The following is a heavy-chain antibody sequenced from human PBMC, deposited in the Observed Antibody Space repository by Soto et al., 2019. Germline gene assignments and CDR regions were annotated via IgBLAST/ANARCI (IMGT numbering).Heavy chain of an antibody. J-gene: IGHJ4*02. V-gene: IGHV3-30-3*01. CDR3: ESGWFRFVDY. Sequence: GGSLRLSCAASGFTFSSYAMHWVRQAPGKGLEWVAVISYDGSNKYYADSVKGRFTISRDNSKNTLYLQMNSLRAEDTAVYYCESGWFRFVDYWGQGTLVTVSS. CDR2: ISYDGSNK. CDR1: GFTFSSYA. D-gene: IGHD6-19*01.